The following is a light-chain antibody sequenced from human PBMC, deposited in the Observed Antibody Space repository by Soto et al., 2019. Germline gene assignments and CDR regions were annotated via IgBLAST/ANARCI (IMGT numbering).Light chain of an antibody. CDR2: GAS. Sequence: EIGLTQSAGTLSLSPGERATLSCGASQSVSNNYLAWYQQKPGQAPRLLIYGASNRATGIPDRFSGSGSGTDFTLTISRLEPEDFAVYYCQQYGSSGTFGQGTKVDIK. CDR1: QSVSNNY. J-gene: IGKJ1*01. CDR3: QQYGSSGT. V-gene: IGKV3-20*01.